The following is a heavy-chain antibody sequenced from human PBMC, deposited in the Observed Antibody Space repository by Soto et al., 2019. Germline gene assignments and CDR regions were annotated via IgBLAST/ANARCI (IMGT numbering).Heavy chain of an antibody. CDR2: TSYDGTKK. J-gene: IGHJ1*01. CDR1: GFTFSSYG. D-gene: IGHD2-21*02. Sequence: QVQLVESGGGVVQPGRSLRLSCAASGFTFSSYGMHWVRQAPGKGLDWVAVTSYDGTKKHYADSVKGRFTISRDNSRNTLYLQMNSLTPEDTAIYYCAKDIGGAVTGWSEVEHWGQGTQVTVSS. CDR3: AKDIGGAVTGWSEVEH. V-gene: IGHV3-30*18.